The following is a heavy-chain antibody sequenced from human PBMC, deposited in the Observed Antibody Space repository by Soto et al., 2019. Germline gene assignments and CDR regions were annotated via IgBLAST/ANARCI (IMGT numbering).Heavy chain of an antibody. CDR1: GYAFSFG. Sequence: ASVKVSCKASGYAFSFGFSWVRQAPGQGLEWMGWISASDGSTNSAQKFRGRISLTTDTSTNTAYMDLLSLTSDDTAVYFCATYYFGSGSYYRFDNWGQGTLITVSS. CDR2: ISASDGST. V-gene: IGHV1-18*01. CDR3: ATYYFGSGSYYRFDN. D-gene: IGHD3-10*01. J-gene: IGHJ4*02.